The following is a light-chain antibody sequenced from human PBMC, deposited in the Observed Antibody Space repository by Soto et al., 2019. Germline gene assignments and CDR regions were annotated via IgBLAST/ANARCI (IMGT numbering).Light chain of an antibody. CDR2: ENN. J-gene: IGLJ1*01. CDR1: SSNIGAGYE. CDR3: RSYDGSMSGYV. Sequence: QSVLTQPPSVSGAPGQRVTISCTGSSSNIGAGYEAHWYQQVPGTAPKLLIYENNNRPSGVPDRFSGSKSGTSASLATTGLQAEDEAEYYCRSYDGSMSGYVFGTGTKLTVL. V-gene: IGLV1-40*01.